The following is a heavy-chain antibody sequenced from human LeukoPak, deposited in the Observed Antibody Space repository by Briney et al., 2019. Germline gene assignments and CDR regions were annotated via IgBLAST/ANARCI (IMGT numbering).Heavy chain of an antibody. CDR3: ASYRVSHGMDV. CDR2: IKGDGSET. V-gene: IGHV3-7*01. J-gene: IGHJ6*02. CDR1: GFTFSTYW. Sequence: PGGSLRLSCAASGFTFSTYWMAWVRQAPGKGLEWVANIKGDGSETYHGDSVTGRFTISRDNAKNSLDMQMNSLRAEDTAIYYCASYRVSHGMDVWGQGTTVTVSS. D-gene: IGHD1-26*01.